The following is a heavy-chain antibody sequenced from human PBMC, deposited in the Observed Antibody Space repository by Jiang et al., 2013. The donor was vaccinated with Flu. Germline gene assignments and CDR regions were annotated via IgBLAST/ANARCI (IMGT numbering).Heavy chain of an antibody. J-gene: IGHJ4*02. CDR2: ISGSGGST. CDR3: AKDHTVTPLTIG. D-gene: IGHD4-17*01. CDR1: GFTFSSYA. Sequence: RLSCAAAGFTFSSYAMGWVRQAPGKGLEWVSAISGSGGSTYYADSVKGRFTISRDNSKNTLYLQMNSLRAEDTAVYYCAKDHTVTPLTIGGGQGTLVTVSS. V-gene: IGHV3-23*01.